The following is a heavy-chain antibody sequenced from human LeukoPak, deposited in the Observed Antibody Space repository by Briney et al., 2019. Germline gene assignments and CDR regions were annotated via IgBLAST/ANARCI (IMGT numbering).Heavy chain of an antibody. J-gene: IGHJ4*02. V-gene: IGHV3-33*08. CDR1: GFTFSSYA. CDR3: ARDTRNSFDY. CDR2: IWSDGSDS. D-gene: IGHD1-7*01. Sequence: GRSLRLSCAASGFTFSSYAMHWVRQAPGRGLEWVAVIWSDGSDSYHADSVKDRFTISRDNSKNTLYLQMNSLRAEDTAVYYCARDTRNSFDYWGQGTLVTVSS.